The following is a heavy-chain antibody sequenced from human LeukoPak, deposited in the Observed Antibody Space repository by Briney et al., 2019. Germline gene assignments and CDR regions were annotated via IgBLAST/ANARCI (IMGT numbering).Heavy chain of an antibody. D-gene: IGHD3-10*01. Sequence: GGSLRLSCAASGFTFSSYWMSWVRQAPGKGLEWVANIKKDGSEKYYVDSVKGRFTISRDNAKTSLYLQMNSLRAEDTAVYYCARGSVRPRITMVRGVRSNWFDPWGQGTLVTVSS. CDR2: IKKDGSEK. CDR3: ARGSVRPRITMVRGVRSNWFDP. V-gene: IGHV3-7*01. CDR1: GFTFSSYW. J-gene: IGHJ5*02.